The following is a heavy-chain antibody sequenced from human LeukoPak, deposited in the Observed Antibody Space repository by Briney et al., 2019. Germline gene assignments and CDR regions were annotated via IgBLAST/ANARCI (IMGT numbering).Heavy chain of an antibody. CDR3: ARPHSYYGSGSYRY. CDR1: GYTFTNYY. J-gene: IGHJ4*02. CDR2: INPGGGNT. Sequence: ASVKVSCKASGYTFTNYYIHWVRQAPGQGLEWMGLINPGGGNTNYAQNFQGRVTMTRDTSASTVYMQLSSLRSEDTAVYYCARPHSYYGSGSYRYWGQGTLVTVSS. D-gene: IGHD3-10*01. V-gene: IGHV1-46*01.